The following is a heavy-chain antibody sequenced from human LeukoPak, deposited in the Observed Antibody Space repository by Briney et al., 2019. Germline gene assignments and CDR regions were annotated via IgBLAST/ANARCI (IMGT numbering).Heavy chain of an antibody. D-gene: IGHD3-16*02. CDR1: GFTFSSYW. V-gene: IGHV3-74*01. CDR3: AREGVYDYVWGSYRPYYFDY. J-gene: IGHJ4*02. Sequence: GGSLRLSCAASGFTFSSYWMHWVRQAPGKGLVGVSRINSDGSSTSYADSVKGRFTISRDNAKNTLYLQMNSLRAEDTAVYYCAREGVYDYVWGSYRPYYFDYWGQGTLGTVSS. CDR2: INSDGSST.